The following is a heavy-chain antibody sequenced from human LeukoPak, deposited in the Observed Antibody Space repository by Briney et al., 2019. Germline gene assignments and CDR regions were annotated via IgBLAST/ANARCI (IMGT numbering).Heavy chain of an antibody. D-gene: IGHD3-3*01. CDR2: IKQDGSEK. CDR3: ARRGDFWSGYYYGMDV. Sequence: GGSLRLSCAASGFTFSSYWMSWVRQAPGKGLEWVANIKQDGSEKYYVDSAKGRFTISRDNAKNSLYLQMNSLRAEDTAVYYCARRGDFWSGYYYGMDVWGQGTTVTVSS. CDR1: GFTFSSYW. V-gene: IGHV3-7*01. J-gene: IGHJ6*02.